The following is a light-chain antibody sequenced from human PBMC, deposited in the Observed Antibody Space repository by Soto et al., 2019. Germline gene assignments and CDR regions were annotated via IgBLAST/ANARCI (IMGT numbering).Light chain of an antibody. V-gene: IGKV3-15*01. CDR3: QQYNNWPPVLT. CDR2: DAS. Sequence: EILMTQSPATLSVSPGEGATLSCRASHRVNTYLAWYQQRPGQAPRLLIYDASTRATGIPARFSGSGSGTEFTLTISSLQSEDFAVYYCQQYNNWPPVLTFGGGTKVDI. CDR1: HRVNTY. J-gene: IGKJ4*01.